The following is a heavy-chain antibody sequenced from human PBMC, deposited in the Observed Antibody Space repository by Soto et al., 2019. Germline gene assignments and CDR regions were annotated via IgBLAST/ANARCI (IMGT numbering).Heavy chain of an antibody. J-gene: IGHJ4*02. V-gene: IGHV4-34*01. CDR1: GGSFSGYY. D-gene: IGHD1-26*01. Sequence: SETLSLTCAVYGGSFSGYYWSWIRQPPGKGLEWIGEINHSGSTNYNPSLKSRVTISVDTSKNQFSLKLSSVTAADTAVYYCARAIRRGSYQTRYFDYWGQGTLVTVSS. CDR3: ARAIRRGSYQTRYFDY. CDR2: INHSGST.